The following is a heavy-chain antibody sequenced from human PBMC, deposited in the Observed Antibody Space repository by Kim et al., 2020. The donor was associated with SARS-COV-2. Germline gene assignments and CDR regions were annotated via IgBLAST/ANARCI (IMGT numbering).Heavy chain of an antibody. Sequence: GGSLRLSCAASGFTFSSYSMNWVRQAPGKGLEWVSSISSSSSYIYYADSVKGRFTISRDNAKNSLYLQMNSLRAEDTAVYYCARVIRKLLWFGGFDYWGQGTLVTVSS. J-gene: IGHJ4*02. CDR3: ARVIRKLLWFGGFDY. CDR2: ISSSSSYI. D-gene: IGHD3-10*01. CDR1: GFTFSSYS. V-gene: IGHV3-21*01.